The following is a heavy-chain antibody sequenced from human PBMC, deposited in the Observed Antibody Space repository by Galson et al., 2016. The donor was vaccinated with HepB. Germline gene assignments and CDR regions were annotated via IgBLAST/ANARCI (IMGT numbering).Heavy chain of an antibody. CDR2: INEDGRGI. V-gene: IGHV3-7*03. J-gene: IGHJ4*02. D-gene: IGHD2-21*02. Sequence: SLRLSCAASGFTLSRHWMSWVRQAPGKGLEWVANINEDGRGIYYLESVKGRLTISRDNAKRSMYLQMNSLRVADTAVYYCARTYCGGDCITYDFWGQGALVIVSS. CDR1: GFTLSRHW. CDR3: ARTYCGGDCITYDF.